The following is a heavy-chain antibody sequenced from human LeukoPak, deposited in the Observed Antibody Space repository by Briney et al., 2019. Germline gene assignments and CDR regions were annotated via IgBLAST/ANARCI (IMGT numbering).Heavy chain of an antibody. Sequence: GGSLRLSCAASGFTFSDYYMSWIRQAPGKGLEWVSYISSSGSTIYYADSVKGRFTISRDNSKNTLYLQMNSLRAKDTAVYYCARRAGAYSHPYDYWGQGTLVTVSS. V-gene: IGHV3-11*01. D-gene: IGHD4/OR15-4a*01. CDR2: ISSSGSTI. J-gene: IGHJ4*02. CDR1: GFTFSDYY. CDR3: ARRAGAYSHPYDY.